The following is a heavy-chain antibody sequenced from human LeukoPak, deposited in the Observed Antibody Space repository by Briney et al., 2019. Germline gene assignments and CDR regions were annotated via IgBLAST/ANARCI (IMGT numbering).Heavy chain of an antibody. CDR2: IIPIFGTA. V-gene: IGHV1-69*05. D-gene: IGHD3-10*01. CDR3: ARSDYGSGSYYPHYYYYMDV. J-gene: IGHJ6*03. CDR1: GGTFSSYA. Sequence: ASVKVSCKASGGTFSSYAISWVRQAPGQGLEWMGGIIPIFGTANYAQKSQGRVTITTDESTSTAYMELSSLRSEDTAVYYCARSDYGSGSYYPHYYYYMDVWGKGTTVTVSS.